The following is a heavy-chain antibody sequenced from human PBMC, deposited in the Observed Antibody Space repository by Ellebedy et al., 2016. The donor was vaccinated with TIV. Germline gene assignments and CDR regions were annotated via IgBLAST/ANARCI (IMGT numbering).Heavy chain of an antibody. V-gene: IGHV4-39*01. CDR1: SGSISSSTYY. D-gene: IGHD3-16*01. Sequence: SDTLSLTXTVSSGSISSSTYYWGWIRQPPGKGPEWIGSIYYGVTTDYNPSLKSRATISVDTSKNQFSLKLSSVTAADTAVYYCVRRIGARPPDYWGQGTLVTVSS. CDR2: IYYGVTT. CDR3: VRRIGARPPDY. J-gene: IGHJ4*02.